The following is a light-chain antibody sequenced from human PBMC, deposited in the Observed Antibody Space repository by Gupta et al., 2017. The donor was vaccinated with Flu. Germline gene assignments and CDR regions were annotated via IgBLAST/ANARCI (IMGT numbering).Light chain of an antibody. V-gene: IGKV4-1*01. CDR2: WAS. CDR3: QQYDTAPLT. Sequence: SLGERATINCKSSQSVLRTSNNKNNLAWYQQKPGQPPKLLIYWASTRESGVPDRFSGSGSGTDFTLTISSLQAEDVAIYYCQQYDTAPLTFGHGTKVDIK. CDR1: QSVLRTSNNKNN. J-gene: IGKJ3*01.